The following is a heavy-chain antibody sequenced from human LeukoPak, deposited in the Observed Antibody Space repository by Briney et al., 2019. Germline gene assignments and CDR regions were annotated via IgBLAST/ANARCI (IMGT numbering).Heavy chain of an antibody. CDR2: XXXXXXX. V-gene: IGHV4-59*08. D-gene: IGHD2-2*01. Sequence: SETLSLTCTVSGGSISSYYWSWIRQPPGKGLXXXXXXXXXXXXXXNPSLKSRVTISVDTSKNQFSLKLSSVTAADTAVYYCARHRPAEGYCSSTSCYAGAYWYFDLWGRGALVTVSS. CDR3: ARHRPAEGYCSSTSCYAGAYWYFDL. J-gene: IGHJ2*01. CDR1: GGSISSYY.